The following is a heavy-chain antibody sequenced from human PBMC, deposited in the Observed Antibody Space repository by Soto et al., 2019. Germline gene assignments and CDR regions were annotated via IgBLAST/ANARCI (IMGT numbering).Heavy chain of an antibody. D-gene: IGHD5-18*01. CDR3: ARVWGYSYGLASDI. V-gene: IGHV4-30-2*01. CDR1: GGSISSGGDS. J-gene: IGHJ3*02. Sequence: PSETLSLTCAVSGGSISSGGDSWSWIRQPPGKGLEWIGYIYQSGSTYYNPALKSRVTISVDRSKSQFSLKLSSVTAADTAVYYCARVWGYSYGLASDIWGQGTMVT. CDR2: IYQSGST.